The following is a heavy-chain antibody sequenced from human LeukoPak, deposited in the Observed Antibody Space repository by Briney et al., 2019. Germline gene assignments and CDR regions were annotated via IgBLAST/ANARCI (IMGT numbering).Heavy chain of an antibody. Sequence: SETLSLTCTVSGGSISSYYWSWIRQPPGKGLEWMGYIYYSGSTNYNPSLKSRVTISVDTSKNQFSLKLSCVTAADTAVYYCARTLYCSGGSCGDYFDYWGQGTLVTVSS. D-gene: IGHD2-15*01. CDR1: GGSISSYY. CDR3: ARTLYCSGGSCGDYFDY. J-gene: IGHJ4*02. V-gene: IGHV4-59*01. CDR2: IYYSGST.